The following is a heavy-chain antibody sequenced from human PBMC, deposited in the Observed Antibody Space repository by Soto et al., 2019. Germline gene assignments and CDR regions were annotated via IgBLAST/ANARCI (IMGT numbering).Heavy chain of an antibody. J-gene: IGHJ5*02. V-gene: IGHV4-30-4*01. CDR2: IYYSGST. D-gene: IGHD1-1*01. CDR3: DRESLEDNWFDP. CDR1: GGSISSGDYY. Sequence: PSETLSLTCTVSGGSISSGDYYWSWIRQPPGKGLEWIGYIYYSGSTYYNPSLKSRVTISVDRSKNQFSLKLSSVTAADTAVYYCDRESLEDNWFDPWGQGTLVTVS.